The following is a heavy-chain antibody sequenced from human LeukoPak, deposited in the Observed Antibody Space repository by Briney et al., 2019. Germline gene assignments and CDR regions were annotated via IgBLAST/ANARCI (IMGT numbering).Heavy chain of an antibody. Sequence: GGSLRLSCAASGFPFSTYWMSWVRQAPGKGLEWVANINQDGTEKYYVDSVKGRFTISRDNAKNSLYLQMNSLRAEDTAVYYCARGRIAVAGTMDVWGKGTPVTVSS. D-gene: IGHD6-19*01. CDR1: GFPFSTYW. V-gene: IGHV3-7*01. J-gene: IGHJ6*04. CDR3: ARGRIAVAGTMDV. CDR2: INQDGTEK.